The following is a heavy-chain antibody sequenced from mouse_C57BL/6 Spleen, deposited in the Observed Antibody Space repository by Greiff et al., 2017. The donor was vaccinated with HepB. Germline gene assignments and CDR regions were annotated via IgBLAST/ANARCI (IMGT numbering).Heavy chain of an antibody. CDR2: INPSTGGT. J-gene: IGHJ1*03. D-gene: IGHD2-4*01. Sequence: EVQLQQSGPELVKPGASVMISCKASGYSFTGYYMNWVKQSPEKSLEWIGEINPSTGGTTYNQKFKAKATLTVDKSSSTAYMQLKSLTSEDSAVYYCARRYYDYDWYFDVWGTGTTVTVSS. V-gene: IGHV1-42*01. CDR1: GYSFTGYY. CDR3: ARRYYDYDWYFDV.